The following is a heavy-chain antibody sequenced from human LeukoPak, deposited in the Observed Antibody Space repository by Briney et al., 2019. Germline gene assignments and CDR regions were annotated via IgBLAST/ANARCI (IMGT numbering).Heavy chain of an antibody. J-gene: IGHJ5*02. CDR1: GDSVSSNSAA. D-gene: IGHD6-19*01. Sequence: SQTLSLTCAISGDSVSSNSAAWNWLRQSPSRGLEWLGRTYYRSKWYNDYAVSVKSRITINPDTSKNQFSLQLNSVTPEDTAVYYCARVAVAGTDWFDPWGQGTLVTVSS. CDR3: ARVAVAGTDWFDP. V-gene: IGHV6-1*01. CDR2: TYYRSKWYN.